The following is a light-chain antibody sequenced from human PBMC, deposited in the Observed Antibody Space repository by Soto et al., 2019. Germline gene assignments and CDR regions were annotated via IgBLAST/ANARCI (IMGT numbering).Light chain of an antibody. CDR1: QNIRSNY. CDR3: QQYGYEPLT. CDR2: GSS. J-gene: IGKJ4*01. V-gene: IGKV3-20*01. Sequence: EIVLTQSPGTLSLSPGQRATLSCRASQNIRSNYVAWYQQKPGQAPRLLIFGSSSTATGIPDRFSASGSGMDFTLTISRLEPEDFAVYYCQQYGYEPLTFGGGTKVEI.